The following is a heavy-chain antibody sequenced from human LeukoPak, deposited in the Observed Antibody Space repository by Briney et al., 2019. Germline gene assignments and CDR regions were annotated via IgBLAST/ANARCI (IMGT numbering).Heavy chain of an antibody. J-gene: IGHJ4*02. V-gene: IGHV1-69*05. D-gene: IGHD3-3*01. CDR2: TIPIFGTA. CDR3: ARGEAIFGVVINYFDY. Sequence: ASVKVSCKASGGTFSSYAISWVRQAPGQGLEWMGGTIPIFGTANYAQKFQGRVTITTDESTSTAYMELSSLRSEDTAVYYCARGEAIFGVVINYFDYWGQGTLVTVSS. CDR1: GGTFSSYA.